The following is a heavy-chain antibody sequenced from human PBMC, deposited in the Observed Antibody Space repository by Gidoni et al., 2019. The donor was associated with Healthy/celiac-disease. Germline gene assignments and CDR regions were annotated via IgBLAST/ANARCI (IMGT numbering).Heavy chain of an antibody. V-gene: IGHV3-30-3*01. J-gene: IGHJ4*02. CDR2: ISYDGSNK. D-gene: IGHD3-10*01. CDR3: ARERKSVSGRYFDY. CDR1: GFTFSSYA. Sequence: QVQLVESGGGVVQPGRSLRLSCAASGFTFSSYAMHWVRQAPGKGLEWVAVISYDGSNKYYADSVKGRFTISRDNSKNTLYLQMNSLRAEDTAVYYCARERKSVSGRYFDYWGQGTLVTVSS.